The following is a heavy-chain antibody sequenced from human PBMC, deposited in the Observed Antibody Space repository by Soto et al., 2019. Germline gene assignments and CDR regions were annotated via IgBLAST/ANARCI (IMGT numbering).Heavy chain of an antibody. V-gene: IGHV4-31*03. CDR3: ARDRMNNYFDY. J-gene: IGHJ4*02. Sequence: PSETLSLTCTVSGGSISSGGYYWSWIRQHPGKGLEWIGYIYYSGSTYYNPSLKSRVTISVDTSKNQFSLKLSSVTAADTAVYYCARDRMNNYFDYWGQGTLVTVSS. CDR1: GGSISSGGYY. CDR2: IYYSGST.